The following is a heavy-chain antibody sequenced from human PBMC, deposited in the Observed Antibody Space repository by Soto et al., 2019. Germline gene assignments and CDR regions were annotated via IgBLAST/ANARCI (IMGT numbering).Heavy chain of an antibody. D-gene: IGHD4-17*01. CDR1: GGTFSSYA. CDR3: ARDSGGTTVAVGMDV. J-gene: IGHJ6*02. Sequence: QVQLVQSGAEVKKPGSSVKVSCKASGGTFSSYAIRWVRQAPGQGLEWMGGIIPSLGTANYAQKNQGRVTITEDESTSTAYMELSSLRSEDTAVYYCARDSGGTTVAVGMDVWGQGTTVTVSS. V-gene: IGHV1-69*01. CDR2: IIPSLGTA.